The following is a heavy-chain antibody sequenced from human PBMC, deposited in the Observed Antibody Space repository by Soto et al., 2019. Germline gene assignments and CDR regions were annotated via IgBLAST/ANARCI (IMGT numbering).Heavy chain of an antibody. Sequence: QVQLVQSGAEVKKPGSSVKVSCKASGGTFSSYAISWVRQAPGQGLEWMGGIIPIFGTANYAQKFQGRVTITADESTSTAYMELSSVRSADTAVYYCATPGSPLDYYYGMDVWGQGTTVTVSS. CDR3: ATPGSPLDYYYGMDV. CDR2: IIPIFGTA. V-gene: IGHV1-69*12. D-gene: IGHD2-15*01. CDR1: GGTFSSYA. J-gene: IGHJ6*02.